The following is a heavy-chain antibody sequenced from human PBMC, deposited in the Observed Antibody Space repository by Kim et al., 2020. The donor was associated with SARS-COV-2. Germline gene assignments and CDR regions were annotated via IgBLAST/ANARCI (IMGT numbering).Heavy chain of an antibody. D-gene: IGHD3-22*01. Sequence: GGSLRLSCAASGFTVSSNYMSWVRQAPGKGLEWVSVIYSGGSTYYADSVKGRFTISRQNSKNTLYLQMNSLRAEDTAVYYCAWRSGYYLALDIWGQGTLVTVSS. CDR2: IYSGGST. V-gene: IGHV3-53*04. J-gene: IGHJ3*02. CDR3: AWRSGYYLALDI. CDR1: GFTVSSNY.